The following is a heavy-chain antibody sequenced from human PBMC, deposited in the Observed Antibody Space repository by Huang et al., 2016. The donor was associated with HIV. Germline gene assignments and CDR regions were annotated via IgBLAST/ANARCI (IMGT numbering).Heavy chain of an antibody. J-gene: IGHJ6*02. V-gene: IGHV3-7*01. CDR1: TFTFGAYW. Sequence: VESGGRLVQPGGSIRLSCVGSTFTFGAYWMSWVRQSPGKGREGVANIKQDESEKYYVESVKGRFNISRDNAKKVLFLEMNNVRDEDTATYYCATKTAAMDIWGQGTTVTVS. CDR2: IKQDESEK. D-gene: IGHD1-7*01. CDR3: ATKTAAMDI.